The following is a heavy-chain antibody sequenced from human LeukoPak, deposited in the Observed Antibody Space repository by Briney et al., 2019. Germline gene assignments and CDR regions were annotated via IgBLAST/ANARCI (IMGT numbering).Heavy chain of an antibody. V-gene: IGHV3-23*01. CDR1: GFTFSSYA. CDR3: AQGRRFVVPAAPIDY. J-gene: IGHJ4*02. D-gene: IGHD2-2*01. CDR2: ISGSGGST. Sequence: GGSLRLSCAASGFTFSSYAMSWVRQAPGKGLEWVSAISGSGGSTYYADSVKGRFTISRDNSKNTLYLQMNSLRAEDTAVYYCAQGRRFVVPAAPIDYWGQGTLVTVSS.